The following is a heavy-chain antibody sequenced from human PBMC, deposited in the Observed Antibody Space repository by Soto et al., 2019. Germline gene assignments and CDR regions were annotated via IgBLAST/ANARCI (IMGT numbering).Heavy chain of an antibody. V-gene: IGHV3-30-3*01. CDR2: ISYDGSNK. D-gene: IGHD3-16*02. Sequence: QVQLVESGGGVVQPGRSLRLSCAASGFTFSSYAMHWVRQAPGKGLEWVAVISYDGSNKYYADSVKGRFTISRDNSKNTLYLQMNGLRAEDTAVYYCARTFYDYVWGSYRYTGGSFDIWGQGTMVTVSS. J-gene: IGHJ3*02. CDR3: ARTFYDYVWGSYRYTGGSFDI. CDR1: GFTFSSYA.